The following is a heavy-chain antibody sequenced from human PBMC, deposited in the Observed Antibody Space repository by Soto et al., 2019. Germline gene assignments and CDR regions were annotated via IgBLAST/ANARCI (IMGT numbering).Heavy chain of an antibody. J-gene: IGHJ4*02. CDR3: ARNTLELYQAN. Sequence: PSETLSLTCTVSGGSISSYYWSWIRQPPGKGLEWIGYIYYSGSTNYNPSLKSRVTISVDTSKNQFSLKLSSVTAADTAVYYCARNTLELYQANWGQGTLVTVSS. CDR1: GGSISSYY. D-gene: IGHD1-7*01. V-gene: IGHV4-59*01. CDR2: IYYSGST.